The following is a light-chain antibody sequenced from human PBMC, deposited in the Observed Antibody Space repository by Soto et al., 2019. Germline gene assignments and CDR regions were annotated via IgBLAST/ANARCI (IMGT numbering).Light chain of an antibody. CDR2: DAS. J-gene: IGKJ4*01. Sequence: ENVLTQSPATLSLYPGERATLSCGASQSVSSSYLAWYQQKPGLAPRRLIYDASSRATGIPDRSSGSGSGTDFTHTISRLEPEDFAVNYCQQYGSSLTVGGAPKVEIK. CDR1: QSVSSSY. CDR3: QQYGSSLT. V-gene: IGKV3D-20*01.